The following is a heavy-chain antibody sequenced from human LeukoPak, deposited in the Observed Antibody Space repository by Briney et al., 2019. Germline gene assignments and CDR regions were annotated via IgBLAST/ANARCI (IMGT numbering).Heavy chain of an antibody. V-gene: IGHV3-33*01. CDR3: FDP. J-gene: IGHJ5*02. CDR1: GLSFSNHG. CDR2: IWDNGNNK. Sequence: PGGSLRLSCAASGLSFSNHGMHWVRQAPGKRLEWVAVIWDNGNNKRYANSVNGRFTISRDNSENTLYLQMNGLTAEDTAMYGRFDPWGQGTLVIVSS.